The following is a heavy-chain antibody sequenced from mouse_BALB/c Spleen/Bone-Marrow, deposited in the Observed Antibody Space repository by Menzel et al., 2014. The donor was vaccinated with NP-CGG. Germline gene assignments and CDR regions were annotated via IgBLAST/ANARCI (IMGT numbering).Heavy chain of an antibody. J-gene: IGHJ3*01. D-gene: IGHD1-1*01. CDR2: IDPANGNT. V-gene: IGHV14-3*02. CDR1: GFNIKDTY. Sequence: VQLKQSGAELVKPGASAKLSCTASGFNIKDTYMHWVKQRPEQGLEWIGRIDPANGNTKYDPKFQGKATITADTSSNTAYLQLSSLTSEDTAVYYCAVYYYGSSLFAYWGQGTLVTVSA. CDR3: AVYYYGSSLFAY.